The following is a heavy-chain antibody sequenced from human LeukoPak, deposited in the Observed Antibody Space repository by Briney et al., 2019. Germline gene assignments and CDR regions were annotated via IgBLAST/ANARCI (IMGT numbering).Heavy chain of an antibody. CDR1: GFTFSSYW. CDR3: AVHLEYSSWTAHRGILDY. CDR2: IKQDGSEK. Sequence: GGSLRLSCAASGFTFSSYWMSWVRQAPGKGLEWVANIKQDGSEKYYVDSVKGRFTISRDNAKNSLYLQMNSLRSEDTAVYYCAVHLEYSSWTAHRGILDYWGQGILVTVSS. J-gene: IGHJ4*02. D-gene: IGHD6-6*01. V-gene: IGHV3-7*03.